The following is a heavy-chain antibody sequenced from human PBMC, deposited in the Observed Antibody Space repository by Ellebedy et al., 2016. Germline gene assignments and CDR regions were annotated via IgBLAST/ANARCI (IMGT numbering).Heavy chain of an antibody. CDR3: AREVDSGVYFDL. CDR2: IYYSGST. D-gene: IGHD3-10*01. CDR1: GGSISSSSYY. V-gene: IGHV4-61*01. Sequence: SETLSLTXTVSGGSISSSSYYWSWIRQPPGKGLEWIGYIYYSGSTNYNPSLKSRVTISVDTSKNQFSLKLSSVTAADTAVYYCAREVDSGVYFDLWGRGTLVTVSS. J-gene: IGHJ2*01.